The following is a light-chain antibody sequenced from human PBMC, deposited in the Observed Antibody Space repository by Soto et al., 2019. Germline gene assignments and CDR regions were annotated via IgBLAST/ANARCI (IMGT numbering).Light chain of an antibody. J-gene: IGKJ1*01. CDR1: QSVRDNY. CDR2: DTS. V-gene: IGKV3-20*01. Sequence: IVLTQSPGTLSLSPWERATLSCRASQSVRDNYFAWYQQKPGQAPSLLIYDTSSRATGIPDRFSGSGSGTDFALTISRVEAEDFAMYFCQQYGSSPGTFGQGTKVDIK. CDR3: QQYGSSPGT.